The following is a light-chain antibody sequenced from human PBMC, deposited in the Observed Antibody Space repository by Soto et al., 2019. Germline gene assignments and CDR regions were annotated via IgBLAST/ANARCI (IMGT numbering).Light chain of an antibody. CDR2: RTS. J-gene: IGKJ4*01. V-gene: IGKV3-15*01. Sequence: EIVLTQSPGTLSLSPGEGATLSCRASQSISSNFLAWYQQKRGQAPRLLMFRTSSRATGFPARFSGSGSGTEFNLTISSLQSEDFGVYYCQQYNNWPRATFGGGTKVDIK. CDR3: QQYNNWPRAT. CDR1: QSISSNF.